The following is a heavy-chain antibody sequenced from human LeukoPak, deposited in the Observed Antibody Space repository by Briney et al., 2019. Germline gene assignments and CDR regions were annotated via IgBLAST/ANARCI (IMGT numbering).Heavy chain of an antibody. CDR1: GFTVSSYG. CDR2: IWYDGSNN. CDR3: ERDAITGTTSRWFDP. J-gene: IGHJ5*02. V-gene: IGHV3-33*01. Sequence: GRSLRLSCAAAGFTVSSYGMHWVSQDPGKGLEWEAVIWYDGSNNYYAESVNGRLSISRVTTKNTLYMQMNRQTAKDTAISYCERDAITGTTSRWFDPWGQGTLGTVS. D-gene: IGHD1-7*01.